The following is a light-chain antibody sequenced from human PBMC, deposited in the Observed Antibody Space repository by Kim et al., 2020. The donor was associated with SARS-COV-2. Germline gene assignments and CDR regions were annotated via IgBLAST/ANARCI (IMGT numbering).Light chain of an antibody. J-gene: IGLJ3*02. V-gene: IGLV2-14*03. Sequence: QSALTQPASVSGSPGQSITISCTGTSSDIGAYNYVSWYQQHPGKAPQLMIYDVSKPSGVSNRFSGSKSVNTASLTISGLQGEDEADYYCSSYTRRNTWVFGGGTQLTVL. CDR3: SSYTRRNTWV. CDR2: DVS. CDR1: SSDIGAYNY.